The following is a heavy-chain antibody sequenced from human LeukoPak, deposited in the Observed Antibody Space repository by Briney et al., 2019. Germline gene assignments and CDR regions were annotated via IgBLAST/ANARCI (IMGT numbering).Heavy chain of an antibody. CDR2: IYYSGST. CDR1: GGSISSYY. D-gene: IGHD6-13*01. Sequence: NPSETLSLTCTVSGGSISSYYWSWIRQPPGKGLEWIGYIYYSGSTNYNPSLKSRVTISVDTSKNQFSLKLSSVTAADTAVYYCARGRYSSSWIDYWGQGALVTVSS. CDR3: ARGRYSSSWIDY. J-gene: IGHJ4*02. V-gene: IGHV4-59*01.